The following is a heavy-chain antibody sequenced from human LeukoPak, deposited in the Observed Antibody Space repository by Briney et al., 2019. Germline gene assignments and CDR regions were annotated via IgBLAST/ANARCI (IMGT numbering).Heavy chain of an antibody. CDR3: ARDRHRRILTGYYDAFDI. D-gene: IGHD3-9*01. V-gene: IGHV4-59*01. J-gene: IGHJ3*02. CDR1: GGSISSYY. Sequence: SETLSLTCTVSGGSISSYYWSWIRQPPGKGLEWIGYIYYSGSTNYNPSLKSRVTISVDTSKNQFSLKLSSVTAADTAVYYCARDRHRRILTGYYDAFDIWGQGTTVTVSS. CDR2: IYYSGST.